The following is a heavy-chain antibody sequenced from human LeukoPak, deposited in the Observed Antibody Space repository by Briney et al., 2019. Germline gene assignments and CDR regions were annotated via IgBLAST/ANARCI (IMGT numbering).Heavy chain of an antibody. V-gene: IGHV4-34*01. CDR3: ASAIRTQLEGDFDY. D-gene: IGHD1-1*01. Sequence: SETLSLTCAVYGGSFSGYYWSWVRQPPGKGLEWMGEINHSGRTNYNPSLKSRVPISVDTSKTQFSLKLSSVTAADTAVYYCASAIRTQLEGDFDYWGQGTLVTVSS. CDR2: INHSGRT. J-gene: IGHJ4*02. CDR1: GGSFSGYY.